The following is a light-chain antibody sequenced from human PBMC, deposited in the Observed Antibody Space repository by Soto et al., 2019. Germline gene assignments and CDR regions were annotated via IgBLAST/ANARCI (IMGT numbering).Light chain of an antibody. J-gene: IGKJ2*01. CDR3: QHYGSSAYT. Sequence: EIVLTQSPGTLSLSPGERATLSCRASQSVRSNYLAWYQQKPGQAPRLLIYGASSRATGIPDRFSGSGSGTDFTLTISRLEPEDFAVYYWQHYGSSAYTFGQGTTLEIK. V-gene: IGKV3-20*01. CDR2: GAS. CDR1: QSVRSNY.